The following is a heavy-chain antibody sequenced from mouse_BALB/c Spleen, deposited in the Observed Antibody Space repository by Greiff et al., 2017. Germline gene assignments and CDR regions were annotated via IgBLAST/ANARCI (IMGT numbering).Heavy chain of an antibody. Sequence: EVKLVESGGGLVQPGGSLRLSCATSGFTFTDYYMSWVRQPPGKALEWLGFIRNKANGYTTEYSASVKGRFTISRDNSQSILYLQMNTLRAEDSATYYCARVMGYAMDYWGQGTSVTVSS. J-gene: IGHJ4*01. CDR2: IRNKANGYTT. CDR3: ARVMGYAMDY. CDR1: GFTFTDYY. V-gene: IGHV7-3*02.